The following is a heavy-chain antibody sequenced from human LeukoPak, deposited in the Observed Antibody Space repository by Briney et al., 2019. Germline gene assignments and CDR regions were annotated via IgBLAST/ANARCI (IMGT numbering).Heavy chain of an antibody. J-gene: IGHJ4*02. CDR3: ARLSEDFWSGYSFFDY. CDR2: TYPGDSDT. CDR1: GYSFTSYW. Sequence: GESLKISFKGSGYSFTSYWIGWVRPMPGKGLEWMGITYPGDSDTRYSPSFQGQVTISADKSISTAYLQWSSLKASDTAMYYCARLSEDFWSGYSFFDYWGQGTLVTVSS. V-gene: IGHV5-51*01. D-gene: IGHD3-3*01.